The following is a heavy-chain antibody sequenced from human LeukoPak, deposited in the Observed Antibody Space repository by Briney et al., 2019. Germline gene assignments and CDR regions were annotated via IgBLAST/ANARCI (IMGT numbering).Heavy chain of an antibody. CDR2: MNQDGSEK. D-gene: IGHD3-10*01. V-gene: IGHV3-7*01. Sequence: GGSLRLSCAASGFTFSRYWMSWVRQAPGRGLEWVANMNQDGSEKHYVDSVRGRFTISRDNAKNSLHLQMNGLRVEDTAVYHCAREGELLWFGNVDYYYMDVWGKGTTVTVSS. CDR3: AREGELLWFGNVDYYYMDV. J-gene: IGHJ6*03. CDR1: GFTFSRYW.